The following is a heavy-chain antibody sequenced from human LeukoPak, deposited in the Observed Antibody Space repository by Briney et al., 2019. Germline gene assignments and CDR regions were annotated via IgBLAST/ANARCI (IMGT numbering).Heavy chain of an antibody. CDR1: GFTFSSYA. Sequence: PGGSLRLSCAASGFTFSSYAMSWVRQAPGKGLEWVSAISDSGGYTYYADSVKGRFTISRDNSKNTLYLQMNSLRAEDTAVYYCAIGYGSGRPGSWFDPWGQGTLVTVSS. D-gene: IGHD3-10*01. J-gene: IGHJ5*02. V-gene: IGHV3-23*01. CDR2: ISDSGGYT. CDR3: AIGYGSGRPGSWFDP.